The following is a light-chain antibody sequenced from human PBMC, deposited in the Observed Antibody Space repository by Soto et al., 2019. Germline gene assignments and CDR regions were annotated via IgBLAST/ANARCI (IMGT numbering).Light chain of an antibody. CDR1: QSVSSN. CDR2: GAF. J-gene: IGKJ4*01. CDR3: QQYNDWPLT. Sequence: EVVMTQSPATLSVSPGERATLSCRASQSVSSNLAWYQQKPGQAPRLLIYGAFARATGLPARFSGSGSGTEFTLTISGLQSEDFAVYYCQQYNDWPLTFGGGTKVDIK. V-gene: IGKV3-15*01.